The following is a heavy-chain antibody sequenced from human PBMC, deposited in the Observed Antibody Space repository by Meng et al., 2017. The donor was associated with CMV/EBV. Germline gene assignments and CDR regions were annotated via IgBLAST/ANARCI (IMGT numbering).Heavy chain of an antibody. CDR3: AKGGYSSSDAFDI. V-gene: IGHV3-43D*03. CDR2: ISWDGGST. Sequence: GGSLRLFCAASGFTFDDYAMHWVRQAPGKGLEWVSLISWDGGSTYYADSVKGRFTISRDNSKNSLYLQMNSLRAEDTALYYCAKGGYSSSDAFDIWGQGTMVTVSS. CDR1: GFTFDDYA. J-gene: IGHJ3*02. D-gene: IGHD6-13*01.